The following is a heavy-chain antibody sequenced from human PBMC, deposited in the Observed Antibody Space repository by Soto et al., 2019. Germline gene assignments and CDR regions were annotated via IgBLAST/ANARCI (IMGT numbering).Heavy chain of an antibody. V-gene: IGHV1-18*01. D-gene: IGHD4-17*01. CDR1: GYSFTTSG. CDR2: ISTYNGNT. CDR3: ARRLYGDYDY. J-gene: IGHJ4*02. Sequence: SVKVSCKASGYSFTTSGITWVRQAPGQGLEWMGWISTYNGNTNYAQKLQDRVTLTTDTSTSTAYMELRSLRSDDTAVYYCARRLYGDYDYWGQGTLVTVSS.